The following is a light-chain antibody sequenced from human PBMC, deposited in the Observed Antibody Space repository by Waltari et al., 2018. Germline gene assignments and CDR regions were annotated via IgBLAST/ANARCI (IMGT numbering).Light chain of an antibody. J-gene: IGKJ1*01. V-gene: IGKV3-15*01. Sequence: IVMTQSPATLSVSPGERVNLSCRASQSVSKNFAWYQQKPGQAPRLLLYDASTRAPGIPARFSGSGSGTEFTLTVSSLRSEDFAIYYCQQYNNWPETFGQGTRVDIK. CDR1: QSVSKN. CDR3: QQYNNWPET. CDR2: DAS.